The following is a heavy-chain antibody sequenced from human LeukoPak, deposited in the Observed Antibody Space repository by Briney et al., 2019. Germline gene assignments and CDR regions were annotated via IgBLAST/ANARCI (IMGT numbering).Heavy chain of an antibody. CDR3: ARHADVLRYFVWSNSPYYFDY. CDR2: ISAYNGNT. D-gene: IGHD3-9*01. CDR1: GYTFTSYG. V-gene: IGHV1-18*01. J-gene: IGHJ4*02. Sequence: GASVKVSCKASGYTFTSYGISWVRQAPGQGLDWMGWISAYNGNTNYAQKLQGRVTMTTDTSTNTAYMELKSLRSDDTAVYYCARHADVLRYFVWSNSPYYFDYWGQGTLVTVSS.